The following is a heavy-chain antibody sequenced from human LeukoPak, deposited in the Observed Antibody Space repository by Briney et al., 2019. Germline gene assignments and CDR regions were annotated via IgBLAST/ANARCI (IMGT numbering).Heavy chain of an antibody. CDR3: ARSGYSYALDH. CDR1: AFSFSTFW. V-gene: IGHV3-7*01. Sequence: GGSLRLSCAASAFSFSTFWMSWVRQAPGKGLEWVANTKGDDSEKYYVESVQGRFTISRDNAKNSLYLHMNSLRAEDTALYYCARSGYSYALDHWGQGSLVVVSS. CDR2: TKGDDSEK. D-gene: IGHD5-18*01. J-gene: IGHJ1*01.